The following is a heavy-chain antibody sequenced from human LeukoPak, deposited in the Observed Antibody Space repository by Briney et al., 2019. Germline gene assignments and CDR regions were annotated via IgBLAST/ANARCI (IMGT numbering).Heavy chain of an antibody. CDR2: FYYNGNT. CDR1: GGSVSSDIYY. CDR3: ARGGEYCSGGSCYSDY. J-gene: IGHJ4*02. Sequence: MASETLSLTCTVSGGSVSSDIYYWTWIRQPPGKGLEWIGYFYYNGNTNYNPSLKSRVTISVDTSKNQFSLKLSSVTAADTAVYYCARGGEYCSGGSCYSDYWGQGTLVTVSS. D-gene: IGHD2-15*01. V-gene: IGHV4-61*01.